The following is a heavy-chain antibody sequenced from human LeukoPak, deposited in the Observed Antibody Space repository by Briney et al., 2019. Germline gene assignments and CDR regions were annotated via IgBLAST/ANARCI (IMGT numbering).Heavy chain of an antibody. CDR3: ARSGGYGGNNAFDI. V-gene: IGHV4-34*01. J-gene: IGHJ3*02. D-gene: IGHD4-23*01. CDR1: GGSFSGYY. CDR2: INHSGST. Sequence: SETLSLTCAVYGGSFSGYYWSWIRQPPGKGLEWIGEINHSGSTNYNPSLKSRVTISVHTSKNQFSLKLSSVTAADTAVYYCARSGGYGGNNAFDIWGQGTMVTVSS.